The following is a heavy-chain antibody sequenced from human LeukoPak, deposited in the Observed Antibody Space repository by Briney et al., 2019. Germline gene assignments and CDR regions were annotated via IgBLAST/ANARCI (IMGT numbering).Heavy chain of an antibody. CDR1: GFTFGSYS. J-gene: IGHJ3*02. D-gene: IGHD1-7*01. CDR2: ISYDGKMK. Sequence: PGKSLRLSCVASGFTFGSYSMHWVRQAPGKGLEWVAVISYDGKMKSYADSVKGRFSTSRDNYENTLYLQMDSLRVEDTAVYYCAKDLRLELDPTHDAFDIWGQGTMVTVSS. V-gene: IGHV3-30*04. CDR3: AKDLRLELDPTHDAFDI.